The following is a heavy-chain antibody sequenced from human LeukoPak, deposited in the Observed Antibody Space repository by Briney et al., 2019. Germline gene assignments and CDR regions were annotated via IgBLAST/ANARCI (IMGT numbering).Heavy chain of an antibody. J-gene: IGHJ3*02. D-gene: IGHD3-22*01. CDR2: IIPVFGTA. Sequence: ASVTVSCKASGGTFSIYAISWVRQAPGQGLEWMGGIIPVFGTANYAQKFQGRVTITADESTSTAYMELSSLRSEDTAVYYCARDRSDSSGYYYDDAFDIWGQGTMVTVSS. CDR3: ARDRSDSSGYYYDDAFDI. CDR1: GGTFSIYA. V-gene: IGHV1-69*13.